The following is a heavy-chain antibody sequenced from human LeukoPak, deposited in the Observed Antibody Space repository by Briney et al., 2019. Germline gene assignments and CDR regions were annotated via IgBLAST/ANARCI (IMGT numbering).Heavy chain of an antibody. J-gene: IGHJ5*02. D-gene: IGHD3-3*01. CDR1: GFTFSNYS. CDR3: AREPSSAAFDP. Sequence: GGSLRLSCAASGFTFSNYSMNWVRQAPGKGLEWVSVISSSSSYTYYLDSVRGRFTISRDNAKNSLYLQRNSLRAEDTAVYYCAREPSSAAFDPWGQGTLVTVSS. V-gene: IGHV3-21*01. CDR2: ISSSSSYT.